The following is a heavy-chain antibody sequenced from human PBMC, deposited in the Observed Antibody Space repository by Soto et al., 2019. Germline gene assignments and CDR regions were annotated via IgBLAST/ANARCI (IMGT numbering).Heavy chain of an antibody. D-gene: IGHD3-10*01. J-gene: IGHJ6*02. Sequence: SETLSLTCTVSGGSISSYYWSWIRQPPGKGLEWIGYIYYSGSTNYNPSLKSRVTISVDTSKNQFSLKLSSVTAEDTAVYYCAKVSALLWFGPHLNYGMDVWGQGTTVTVSS. CDR2: IYYSGST. CDR3: AKVSALLWFGPHLNYGMDV. V-gene: IGHV4-59*01. CDR1: GGSISSYY.